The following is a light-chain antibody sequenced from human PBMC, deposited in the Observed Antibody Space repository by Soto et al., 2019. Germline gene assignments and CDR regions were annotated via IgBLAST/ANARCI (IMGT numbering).Light chain of an antibody. J-gene: IGKJ1*01. CDR2: GAS. Sequence: EIVLTQSPATLSVSPGERATLSCRASQSINRNLAWYQQKPGQAPRLVIYGASSRATGIPARFSGGGSGTEFTLPISSLQSEDFAVYHCHQYENWPRTFGQGTKVDIK. V-gene: IGKV3-15*01. CDR3: HQYENWPRT. CDR1: QSINRN.